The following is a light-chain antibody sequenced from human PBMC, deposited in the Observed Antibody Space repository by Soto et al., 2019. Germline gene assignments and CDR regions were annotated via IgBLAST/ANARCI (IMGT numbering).Light chain of an antibody. CDR3: QQFNSYPT. J-gene: IGKJ4*01. CDR2: AAS. CDR1: QGISSY. V-gene: IGKV1-9*01. Sequence: DIQLTQSPSFLSASVGDGVTITCRASQGISSYLAWYQQRPGKAPKLLIYAASTLQSRVPSRFSGSGSGTEFTLTISSLQPEDFATYYCQQFNSYPTFGGGTKVEIK.